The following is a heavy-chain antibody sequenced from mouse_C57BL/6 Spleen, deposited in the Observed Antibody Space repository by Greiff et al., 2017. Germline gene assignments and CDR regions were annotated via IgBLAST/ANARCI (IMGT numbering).Heavy chain of an antibody. J-gene: IGHJ4*01. CDR2: IRNKANGYTT. V-gene: IGHV7-3*01. CDR3: ARSPYYYYAMDY. Sequence: EVQVVESGGGLVQPGGSLSLSCAASGFTFTDYYMSWVRQPPGKALEWLGFIRNKANGYTTEYSASVKGRFTISRDNSQSILYHQMNALRAEDSATYYCARSPYYYYAMDYWGQGTSVTVSS. D-gene: IGHD1-1*01. CDR1: GFTFTDYY.